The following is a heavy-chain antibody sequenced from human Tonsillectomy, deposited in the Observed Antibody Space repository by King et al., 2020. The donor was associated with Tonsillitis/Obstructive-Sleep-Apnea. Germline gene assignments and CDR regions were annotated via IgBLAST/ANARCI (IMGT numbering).Heavy chain of an antibody. J-gene: IGHJ5*02. V-gene: IGHV5-10-1*01. D-gene: IGHD6-6*01. CDR3: ARQSYSSSSAAWFDP. Sequence: EVQLVESGAEVKKPGESLRISCKGSGYSFTSYWISWVRQMPGKGLDWMGRMDPSDSYTNYSPSFKGHVTISPDRSISTPYLQCGSLKASDTAMYYCARQSYSSSSAAWFDPWGQGTLVTVSS. CDR1: GYSFTSYW. CDR2: MDPSDSYT.